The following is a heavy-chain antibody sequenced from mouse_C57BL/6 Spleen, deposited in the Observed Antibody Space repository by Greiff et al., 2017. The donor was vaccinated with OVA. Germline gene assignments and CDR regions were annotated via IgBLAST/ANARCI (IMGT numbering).Heavy chain of an antibody. J-gene: IGHJ4*01. V-gene: IGHV1-15*01. D-gene: IGHD2-4*01. Sequence: VQLQQSGAELVRPGASVTLSCKASGYTFTDYEMHWVKQTPVHGLEWIGAIDPETGGTAYNQKFKGKAILTADKSSSTAYMELRSLTSEDSAVYYCTRDYDYDGGAYAMDYWGQGTSVTVSS. CDR3: TRDYDYDGGAYAMDY. CDR1: GYTFTDYE. CDR2: IDPETGGT.